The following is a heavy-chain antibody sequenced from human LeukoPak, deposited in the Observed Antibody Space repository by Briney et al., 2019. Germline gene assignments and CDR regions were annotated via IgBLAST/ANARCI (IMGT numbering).Heavy chain of an antibody. J-gene: IGHJ4*02. Sequence: PGGSLRLSCAASGFKFDDYTMHWVRRPPGKGLEWVSLVSWNSDHTSYADSVKGRFTISRDNSKSSLYLEMSSLRIEDTAFYYCAKDFQGIVGATQIDFWGQGTLVTVSS. V-gene: IGHV3-43*01. CDR1: GFKFDDYT. D-gene: IGHD1-26*01. CDR2: VSWNSDHT. CDR3: AKDFQGIVGATQIDF.